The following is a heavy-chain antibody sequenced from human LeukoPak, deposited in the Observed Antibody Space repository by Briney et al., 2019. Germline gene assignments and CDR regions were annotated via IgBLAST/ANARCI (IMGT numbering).Heavy chain of an antibody. D-gene: IGHD6-13*01. CDR1: GGSISSSSYY. V-gene: IGHV4-39*07. Sequence: SETLSLTCTVSGGSISSSSYYWGWIRQPPGKGLEWIGSIYHSGSTYYNPSLKSRVTISVDTSKNQFSLKLSSVTAADTAVYYCARDRSISWFYYWGQGTLVTVSS. CDR3: ARDRSISWFYY. CDR2: IYHSGST. J-gene: IGHJ4*02.